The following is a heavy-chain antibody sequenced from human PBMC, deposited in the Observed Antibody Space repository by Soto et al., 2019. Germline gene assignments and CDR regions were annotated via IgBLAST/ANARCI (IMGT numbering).Heavy chain of an antibody. Sequence: EVQMVESGGGLVKPGGSLRLSCAVSGFSFRDAWMNWVRQAPGKGLEWVGRIKSRAAGGAIDYAAPVKGRFTISRDDSEDTLYLQIHSLKTEDTAMYYCTTDGSFGGVVVAFHLWGQGTMLSVSS. CDR3: TTDGSFGGVVVAFHL. CDR1: GFSFRDAW. J-gene: IGHJ3*01. CDR2: IKSRAAGGAI. D-gene: IGHD3-10*01. V-gene: IGHV3-15*07.